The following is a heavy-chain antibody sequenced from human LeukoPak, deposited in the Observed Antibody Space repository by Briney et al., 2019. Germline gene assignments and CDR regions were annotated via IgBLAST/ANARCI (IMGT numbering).Heavy chain of an antibody. J-gene: IGHJ4*02. CDR3: ARGGSRQYNF. V-gene: IGHV3-7*01. D-gene: IGHD5-18*01. Sequence: GGSLRLSCAASGFTFSSYWMSWVRQAPGKGLEWVANIRHDGSEKYYVDSVKGRFTISRDNAKDSLYLQMNSLRVEDTAVYYCARGGSRQYNFWGQGTLVTVSS. CDR2: IRHDGSEK. CDR1: GFTFSSYW.